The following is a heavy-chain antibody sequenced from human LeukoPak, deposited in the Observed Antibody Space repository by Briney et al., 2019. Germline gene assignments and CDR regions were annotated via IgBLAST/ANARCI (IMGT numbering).Heavy chain of an antibody. CDR3: ARHSVAGIH. CDR2: IHPGDSDT. J-gene: IGHJ4*02. Sequence: GESLKISCQGSGYTFTAYWIGWVRQMPGKGLEWVGIIHPGDSDTRYSPSFQGQVTISADKSITTAYLQWSSLKASDTAMYYCARHSVAGIHWGQGTLVTVSS. V-gene: IGHV5-51*01. D-gene: IGHD6-19*01. CDR1: GYTFTAYW.